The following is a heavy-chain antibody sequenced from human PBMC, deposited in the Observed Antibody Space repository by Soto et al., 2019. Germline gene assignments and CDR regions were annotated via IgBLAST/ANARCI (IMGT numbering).Heavy chain of an antibody. CDR3: TRRPPAGVIIPNYGMDV. CDR2: INSDGSST. Sequence: GGSLRLSCAASGFTFSSFWMHWVRQVPGKGLVWVSRINSDGSSTKYADFVEGRFTVSRDNAKNTLFLQMNSLRAEDTAVYFCTRRPPAGVIIPNYGMDVWGQGTTVTVSS. D-gene: IGHD3-3*01. V-gene: IGHV3-74*01. J-gene: IGHJ6*02. CDR1: GFTFSSFW.